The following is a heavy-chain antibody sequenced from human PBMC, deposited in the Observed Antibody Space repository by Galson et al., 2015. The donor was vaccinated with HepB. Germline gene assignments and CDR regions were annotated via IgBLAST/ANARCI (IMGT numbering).Heavy chain of an antibody. V-gene: IGHV5-51*03. Sequence: QSGAEVKQPGESLKIACKGSGYSFTSYWICWVRQIPGKGLEWMGIIYPGDSDTRYSPSFQGQVTISADKSISTAYLQWSSLKASDTAMDYCASRIRQLSVSLYYYCYLDVWGKGTTVTVSS. CDR1: GYSFTSYW. CDR3: ASRIRQLSVSLYYYCYLDV. CDR2: IYPGDSDT. D-gene: IGHD6-6*01. J-gene: IGHJ6*03.